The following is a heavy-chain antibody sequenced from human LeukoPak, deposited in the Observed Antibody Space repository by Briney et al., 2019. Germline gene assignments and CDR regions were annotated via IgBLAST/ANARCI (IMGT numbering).Heavy chain of an antibody. J-gene: IGHJ6*03. D-gene: IGHD1-1*01. CDR2: IYTSGST. Sequence: PSETLSLTCTVSGGSISSGSYYGRWIRQPAGKGLEWIGRIYTSGSTNYHPSLKSRVTISVDTSKNQFSLKLSSVTAADTAVYYCARGAVNRYNWNDDNYYYYYTDVWGKGNTVIMSS. V-gene: IGHV4-61*02. CDR1: GGSISSGSYY. CDR3: ARGAVNRYNWNDDNYYYYYTDV.